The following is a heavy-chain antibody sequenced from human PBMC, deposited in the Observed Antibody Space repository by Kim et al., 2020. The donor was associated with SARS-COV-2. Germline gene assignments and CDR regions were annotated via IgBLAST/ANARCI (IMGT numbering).Heavy chain of an antibody. J-gene: IGHJ6*03. Sequence: SVKGRFTISRDNSKNPLYLQMNSLRAEDTAVYYCASIAAAAPYYYYYMDVWGKGTTVTVSS. V-gene: IGHV3-30*03. CDR3: ASIAAAAPYYYYYMDV. D-gene: IGHD6-13*01.